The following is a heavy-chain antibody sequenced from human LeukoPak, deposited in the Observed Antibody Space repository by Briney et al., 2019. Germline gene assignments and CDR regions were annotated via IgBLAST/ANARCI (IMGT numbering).Heavy chain of an antibody. Sequence: ASVKVSCKASGGTFSSYAISWVRQAPGQGLEWMGRIIPIFGTANYAQKFQGRVTITTDESTSTAYMELSRLRSDDTAVYYCATLVGATTFSDYWGQGTLVTVSS. J-gene: IGHJ4*02. D-gene: IGHD1-26*01. CDR2: IIPIFGTA. CDR1: GGTFSSYA. CDR3: ATLVGATTFSDY. V-gene: IGHV1-69*05.